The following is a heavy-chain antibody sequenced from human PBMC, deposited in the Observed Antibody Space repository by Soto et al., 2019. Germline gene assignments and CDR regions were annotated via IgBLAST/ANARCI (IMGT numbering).Heavy chain of an antibody. CDR3: ARRARPDFYYMDV. CDR2: ISSNGVGT. CDR1: GFTLSGYA. J-gene: IGHJ6*03. D-gene: IGHD6-6*01. V-gene: IGHV3-64*01. Sequence: EVQLAESGGGLAQPGGSLGLSCAASGFTLSGYAMDWVRQAPGKGLEYVSGISSNGVGTYYASSVQGRFTISRDNSKNTVYLQMVSLRPEDMAVYYCARRARPDFYYMDVWGKGTTVTVSS.